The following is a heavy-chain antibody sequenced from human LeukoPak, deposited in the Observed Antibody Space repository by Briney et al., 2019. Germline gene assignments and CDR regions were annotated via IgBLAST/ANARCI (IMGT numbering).Heavy chain of an antibody. CDR2: ISSSSSTI. CDR3: AKITMVRGVNSYYFDY. CDR1: GFTFSSYS. J-gene: IGHJ4*02. Sequence: GGSLRLSCAASGFTFSSYSMNWVRQAPGKGLEWVSYISSSSSTIYYADSVKGRFTISRDNAKNSLYLQMNSLRAEDTAVYYCAKITMVRGVNSYYFDYWGQGTLVTVSS. V-gene: IGHV3-48*01. D-gene: IGHD3-10*01.